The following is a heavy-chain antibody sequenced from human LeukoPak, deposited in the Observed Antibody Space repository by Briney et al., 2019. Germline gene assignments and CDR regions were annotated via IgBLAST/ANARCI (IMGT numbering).Heavy chain of an antibody. D-gene: IGHD6-19*01. Sequence: PSETLSLTCAVYGGSFSGYYWSWIRQPPGKGLEWIGEINHSGSTNYNPSLKSRVTISVDTSKNQFSLKLSSVTAADTAVYYCASLAVAGHYYGMDVWGQGTRSPSP. V-gene: IGHV4-34*01. CDR2: INHSGST. CDR3: ASLAVAGHYYGMDV. CDR1: GGSFSGYY. J-gene: IGHJ6*02.